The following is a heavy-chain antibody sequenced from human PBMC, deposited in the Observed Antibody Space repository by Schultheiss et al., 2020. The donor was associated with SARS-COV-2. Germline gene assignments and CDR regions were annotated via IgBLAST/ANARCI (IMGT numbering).Heavy chain of an antibody. CDR2: IRSKANSYAT. CDR3: TRPARGYSYGPYYYGMDV. CDR1: GFTFSGSA. J-gene: IGHJ6*02. Sequence: LSLTCAASGFTFSGSAMHWVRQASGKGLEWVGRIRSKANSYATAYAASVKGRFTISRDDSKSIAYLQMNSLKTEDTAVYYCTRPARGYSYGPYYYGMDVWGQGTTVTVSS. V-gene: IGHV3-73*01. D-gene: IGHD5-18*01.